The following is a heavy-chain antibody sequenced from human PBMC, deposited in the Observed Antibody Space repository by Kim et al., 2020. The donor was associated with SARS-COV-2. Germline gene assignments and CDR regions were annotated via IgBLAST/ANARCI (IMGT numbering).Heavy chain of an antibody. CDR1: GFTFSGST. CDR3: SRPPGDSSD. V-gene: IGHV3-73*01. J-gene: IGHJ4*02. Sequence: GGSLRLSCAASGFTFSGSTMHWVRQASGKGLEWIGRIRIKANGYATAYAASVKGRFTISRDDSKNTAYLQMNSLKTEDTAVYFCSRPPGDSSDWGQGTLVTVSS. CDR2: IRIKANGYAT. D-gene: IGHD3-22*01.